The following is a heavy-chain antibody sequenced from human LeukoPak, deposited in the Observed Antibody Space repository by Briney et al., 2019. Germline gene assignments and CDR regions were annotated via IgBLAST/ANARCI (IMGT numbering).Heavy chain of an antibody. Sequence: SETLSLTCTVSGGSISSGGYYWSWIRQHPGKGLEWIGYIYYSGSTYYNPSLKSRVTISVDRSKNQFSLKLSSVTAADTAVYYCARASYGSGSYWRYWGQGTLVTVSS. J-gene: IGHJ4*02. D-gene: IGHD3-10*01. CDR1: GGSISSGGYY. CDR2: IYYSGST. V-gene: IGHV4-31*03. CDR3: ARASYGSGSYWRY.